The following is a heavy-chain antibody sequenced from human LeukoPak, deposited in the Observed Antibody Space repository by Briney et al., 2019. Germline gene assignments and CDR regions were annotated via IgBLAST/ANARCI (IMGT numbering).Heavy chain of an antibody. CDR2: ISYSGNT. Sequence: PETPSDTCTVSVGSISSGNYLWGWIRQPPGKGLEWIGSISYSGNTYYNPSLSSKVTIPVDTSKNQFSLKLNSVTAADTAVYYCARLQYYDSRGYYYGFAYWSKRSLVAVSS. CDR3: ARLQYYDSRGYYYGFAY. CDR1: VGSISSGNYL. V-gene: IGHV4-39*01. J-gene: IGHJ4*02. D-gene: IGHD3-22*01.